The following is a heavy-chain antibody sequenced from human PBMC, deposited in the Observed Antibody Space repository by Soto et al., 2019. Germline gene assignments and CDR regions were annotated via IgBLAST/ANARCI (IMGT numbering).Heavy chain of an antibody. CDR1: GGSISSYY. CDR3: ARDLSTGSYYFDY. D-gene: IGHD4-17*01. CDR2: IYYSGST. Sequence: SETLSLTCTVSGGSISSYYWSWIRQPPGKALEWIGYIYYSGSTDYNPSLKSRVTISVDTSKNQFSLKLSSVTAADTAVYYCARDLSTGSYYFDYWGQGTLVIVSS. J-gene: IGHJ4*02. V-gene: IGHV4-59*01.